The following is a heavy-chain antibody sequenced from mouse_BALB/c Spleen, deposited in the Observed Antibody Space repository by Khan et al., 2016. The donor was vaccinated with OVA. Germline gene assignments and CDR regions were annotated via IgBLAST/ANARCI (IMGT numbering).Heavy chain of an antibody. Sequence: EVQLQQSGPELMKPGTSVKISCKASGYSFTSYYIYWVKQSHGRSLEWIGYIDPFNGDTTYNQKFKGKATLTVDKSSSTAYMHLSSLTSEDSAVYYCARHGYVAWVAYWGQGTLVTVSA. D-gene: IGHD2-2*01. J-gene: IGHJ3*01. CDR3: ARHGYVAWVAY. V-gene: IGHV1S135*01. CDR2: IDPFNGDT. CDR1: GYSFTSYY.